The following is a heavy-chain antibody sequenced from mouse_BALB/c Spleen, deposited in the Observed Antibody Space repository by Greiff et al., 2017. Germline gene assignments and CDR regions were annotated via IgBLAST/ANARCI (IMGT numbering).Heavy chain of an antibody. V-gene: IGHV5-6-5*01. CDR2: ISSGGSN. Sequence: EVLLVESGPGLVKPGGSLKLSCAASGFTFSSYAMSWVRQTPEKRLEWVASISSGGSNYYPDSVKGRFTISRDNARNILYLQMSSLRSEDTAMYYCARGDYYGYRFAYWGQGTLVTVSA. CDR1: GFTFSSYA. CDR3: ARGDYYGYRFAY. J-gene: IGHJ3*01. D-gene: IGHD1-2*01.